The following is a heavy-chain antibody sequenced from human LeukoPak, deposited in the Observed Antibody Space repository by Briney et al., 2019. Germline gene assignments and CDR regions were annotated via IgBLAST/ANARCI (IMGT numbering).Heavy chain of an antibody. CDR1: GGSISSSSYY. CDR3: ARHRSNILTGYYKYTPVHFDY. D-gene: IGHD3-9*01. V-gene: IGHV4-39*01. J-gene: IGHJ4*02. Sequence: SETLSLTCTVSGGSISSSSYYWGWIRQPPGKGLEWIGSIYYSGSTYYNPSLKSRVTISVDTSKNQFSLKLSSVTAADTAVYYCARHRSNILTGYYKYTPVHFDYWGQGTLVTVSS. CDR2: IYYSGST.